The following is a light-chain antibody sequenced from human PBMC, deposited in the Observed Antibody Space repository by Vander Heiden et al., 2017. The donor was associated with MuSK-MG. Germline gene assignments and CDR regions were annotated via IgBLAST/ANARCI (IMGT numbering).Light chain of an antibody. CDR2: EVN. CDR3: NSYTSSSTHV. J-gene: IGLJ1*01. Sequence: QSALTQPASVSGSPGQYIPISCTGTSIDVGGYNFVSLYQQHPGKAPKLMIYEVNNRPSGVSNRFSGSNSCNTASLTISGLQAEDEADYYCNSYTSSSTHVFGTGTKVTVL. V-gene: IGLV2-14*01. CDR1: SIDVGGYNF.